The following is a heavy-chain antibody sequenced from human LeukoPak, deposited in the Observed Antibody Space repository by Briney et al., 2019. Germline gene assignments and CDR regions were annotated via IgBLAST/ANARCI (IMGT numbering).Heavy chain of an antibody. CDR1: GGTFSSYA. Sequence: SVKVSCKASGGTFSSYAISWVRQAPGQGLEWMGRIIPIFGTANYAQKFQGRVTITTDESTSTAYMELSSLISEDTAVYYCARESGDLDYYDSSGYPDCWGQGTLVTVSS. CDR3: ARESGDLDYYDSSGYPDC. J-gene: IGHJ4*02. CDR2: IIPIFGTA. D-gene: IGHD3-22*01. V-gene: IGHV1-69*05.